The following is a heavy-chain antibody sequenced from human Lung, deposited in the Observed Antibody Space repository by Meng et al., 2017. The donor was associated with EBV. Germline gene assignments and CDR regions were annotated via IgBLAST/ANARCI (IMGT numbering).Heavy chain of an antibody. CDR2: IYHSGST. D-gene: IGHD5-12*01. Sequence: GQLQDAGPGLVKPSETLSLTCTVSSDSVSSHSYYWSWIRQPPGKGLEWIGHIYHSGSTNYNPSLASRVTISVDTSKNQFSLKLSSVIAADTAVYHCVRVQKRTSGWLRLNWGRGILVTVSS. V-gene: IGHV4-61*01. CDR3: VRVQKRTSGWLRLN. CDR1: SDSVSSHSYY. J-gene: IGHJ4*02.